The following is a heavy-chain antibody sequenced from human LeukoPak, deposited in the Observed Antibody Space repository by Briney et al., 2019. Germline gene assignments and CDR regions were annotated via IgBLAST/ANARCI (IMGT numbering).Heavy chain of an antibody. V-gene: IGHV3-13*01. Sequence: PGGSLRLSCAASGFIFSTYDMHWVRQATGKGLEWVSAIGTYGDTYYPDSVKGRFTISRENAKNSLFLQMNTLRAGDTAVYYCARELPDTVTTGWYFDLWSRGTLVTVSS. CDR1: GFIFSTYD. CDR3: ARELPDTVTTGWYFDL. CDR2: IGTYGDT. J-gene: IGHJ2*01. D-gene: IGHD4-11*01.